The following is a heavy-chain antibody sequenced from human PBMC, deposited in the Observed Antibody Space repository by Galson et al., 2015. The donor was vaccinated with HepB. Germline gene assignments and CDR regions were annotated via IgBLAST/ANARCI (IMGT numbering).Heavy chain of an antibody. CDR1: GDSVSSNSAA. Sequence: CAISGDSVSSNSAAWNWIRQSPSRGLEWLGRTYYRSKWYNDYAVSVKSRITINPDTSKNQFSLQLNSVTPEDTAVYYCARGPGPGNYYYYGMDVWGQGTTVTVSS. D-gene: IGHD1-26*01. CDR2: TYYRSKWYN. J-gene: IGHJ6*02. CDR3: ARGPGPGNYYYYGMDV. V-gene: IGHV6-1*01.